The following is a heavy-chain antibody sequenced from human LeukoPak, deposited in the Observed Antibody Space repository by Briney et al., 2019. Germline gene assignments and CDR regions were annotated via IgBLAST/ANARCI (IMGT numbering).Heavy chain of an antibody. CDR1: GGSFSGYY. CDR3: ARIRLRWNTAMVTCFDY. Sequence: NPSETLSLTCAVYGGSFSGYYWSWIRQPPGKGLGWIGEINHSGSTNYNPSLKSRVTISVDTSKNQFSLKLSSVTAADTAVYYCARIRLRWNTAMVTCFDYWGQGTLVTVSS. CDR2: INHSGST. V-gene: IGHV4-34*01. J-gene: IGHJ4*02. D-gene: IGHD5-18*01.